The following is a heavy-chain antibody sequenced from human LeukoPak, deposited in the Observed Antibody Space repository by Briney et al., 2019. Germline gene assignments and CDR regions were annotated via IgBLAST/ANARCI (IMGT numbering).Heavy chain of an antibody. CDR1: GGSFSGYY. Sequence: SETLSLTCAVYGGSFSGYYWSWIRQPPGKGLEWIGEINHSGSTNYNLSLKSRVTISVDTSKNQFSLKLSSVTAADTAVYYCARAEIQLQVPYYFDYWGQGTLVTVSS. J-gene: IGHJ4*02. V-gene: IGHV4-34*01. CDR2: INHSGST. CDR3: ARAEIQLQVPYYFDY. D-gene: IGHD5-18*01.